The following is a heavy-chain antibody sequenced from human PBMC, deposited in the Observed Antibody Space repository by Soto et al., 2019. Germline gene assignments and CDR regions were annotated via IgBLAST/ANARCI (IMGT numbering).Heavy chain of an antibody. J-gene: IGHJ6*03. CDR2: IIPIQGRA. CDR3: AKSLLFVDHAYMDV. D-gene: IGHD2-21*01. V-gene: IGHV1-69*02. CDR1: GGSFISYT. Sequence: QVQLVQSGAEVKKPGSSVKVSCEASGGSFISYTFTWVRQAPGQGLGWMGRIIPIQGRANYALKLQDRVTIPADRSTKTVYMELRSLRPEDTAVYYCAKSLLFVDHAYMDVWGKGTTVTVSS.